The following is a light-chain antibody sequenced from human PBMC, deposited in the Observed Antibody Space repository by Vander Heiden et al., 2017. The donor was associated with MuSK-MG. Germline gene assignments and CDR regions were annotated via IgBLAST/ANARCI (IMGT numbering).Light chain of an antibody. J-gene: IGKJ2*01. CDR2: GAS. CDR3: QQYNNWPPYT. V-gene: IGKV3-15*01. CDR1: QSVSKN. Sequence: EIVMTQSRATLSVSPGDRAILSCRASQSVSKNLAWYQQKPGQAPRHLIYGASTRATGIPARLSGSGSGIEFTLTISSLQSEDFAVYFCQQYNNWPPYTFGQGTKLEIK.